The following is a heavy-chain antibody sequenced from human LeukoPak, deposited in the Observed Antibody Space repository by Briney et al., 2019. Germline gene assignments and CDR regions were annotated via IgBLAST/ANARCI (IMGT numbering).Heavy chain of an antibody. D-gene: IGHD3-10*01. J-gene: IGHJ4*02. CDR3: ARKSWFAFDY. CDR1: GFSFSSYE. V-gene: IGHV3-48*03. CDR2: ISGSGSII. Sequence: GGSLRLSCAASGFSFSSYEMNWVRQAPGKGLEWVSYISGSGSIIYYADSVKGRFTISRDNAKKSLYLQMSSLRVEDTAVYYCARKSWFAFDYWGQGTLVTVSS.